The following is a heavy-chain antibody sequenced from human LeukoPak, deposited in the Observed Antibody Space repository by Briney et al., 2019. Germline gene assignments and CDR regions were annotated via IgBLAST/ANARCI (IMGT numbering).Heavy chain of an antibody. CDR1: GGSISDYY. Sequence: PSETLSLTCTVSGGSISDYYWSWLRQPPGQGLEWFGYIYYNGATNYNTSLKSQVTISVATSKNQFSLKLSSVTAADTAVYYCARAVPYWYFDLWGRGTLVTVSS. CDR2: IYYNGAT. J-gene: IGHJ2*01. V-gene: IGHV4-59*08. CDR3: ARAVPYWYFDL.